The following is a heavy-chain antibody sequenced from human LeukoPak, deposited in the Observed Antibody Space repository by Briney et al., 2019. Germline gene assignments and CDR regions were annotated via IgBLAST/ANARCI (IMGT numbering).Heavy chain of an antibody. D-gene: IGHD3-3*01. J-gene: IGHJ4*02. Sequence: SETLSLTCTVSGGSISSYYWSWIRQPPGKGLEWTGYIYYSGSTNYNPSLKSRVTISVDTSKNQFSLKLSSVTAADTVVYYCARHVDDFWSGHPFDYWGQGTLVTVSS. CDR2: IYYSGST. V-gene: IGHV4-59*08. CDR3: ARHVDDFWSGHPFDY. CDR1: GGSISSYY.